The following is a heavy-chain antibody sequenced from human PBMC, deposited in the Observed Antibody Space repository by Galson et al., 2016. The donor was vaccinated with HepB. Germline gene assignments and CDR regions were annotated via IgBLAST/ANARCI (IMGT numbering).Heavy chain of an antibody. CDR1: GFTFNNYA. Sequence: SLRLSCAASGFTFNNYAMTWVRQAPGKGLEWVSGISGSGGSTYYAVSLKGRFTVSRDNSRNTLYLQMNSMRVEDTAVYYCGKLYGGYIDHWGQGTLVTVSS. J-gene: IGHJ5*02. V-gene: IGHV3-23*01. CDR3: GKLYGGYIDH. CDR2: ISGSGGST. D-gene: IGHD5-12*01.